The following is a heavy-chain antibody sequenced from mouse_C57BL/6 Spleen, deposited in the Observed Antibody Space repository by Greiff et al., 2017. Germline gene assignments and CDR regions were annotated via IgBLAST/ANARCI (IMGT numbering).Heavy chain of an antibody. D-gene: IGHD3-3*01. Sequence: EVMLVESGGGLVKPGGSLKLSCAASGFTFSDYGMHWVRQAPEKGLEWVAYISSGSSTIYYADTVKGRFTITRDNAKNTLFLQMTSLRSEDTAMYYGARHSPRDYYAMDYWGQGTSVTVSS. V-gene: IGHV5-17*01. CDR3: ARHSPRDYYAMDY. CDR1: GFTFSDYG. CDR2: ISSGSSTI. J-gene: IGHJ4*01.